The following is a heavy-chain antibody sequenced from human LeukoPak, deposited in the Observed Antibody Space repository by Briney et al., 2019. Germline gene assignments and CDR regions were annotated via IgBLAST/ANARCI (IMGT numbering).Heavy chain of an antibody. CDR2: ISSSSSYI. J-gene: IGHJ4*02. CDR1: GFTFTNYN. V-gene: IGHV3-21*01. Sequence: GGSLRLSCAASGFTFTNYNMNWVRQAPGKGLVWVSSISSSSSYIYYADSVKGRFTISRDNAKNSLYLQMNSLRAEDTAVYYCARGAHYYYDSSGYSYGDDYWGQGTLVTVSS. D-gene: IGHD3-22*01. CDR3: ARGAHYYYDSSGYSYGDDY.